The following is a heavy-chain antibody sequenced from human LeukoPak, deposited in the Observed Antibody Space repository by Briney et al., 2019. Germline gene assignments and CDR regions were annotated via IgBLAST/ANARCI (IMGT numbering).Heavy chain of an antibody. V-gene: IGHV3-30*04. Sequence: GGSLRLSCAASGFTFSTYAIHWFRQAPGTGLEWVALISYDRSNKYYADSVKGRFTISRDNAKNSLYLQMNSLRAEDTAVYYCASAHCSGGSCYSDYWGQGTLVTVSS. J-gene: IGHJ4*02. D-gene: IGHD2-15*01. CDR2: ISYDRSNK. CDR1: GFTFSTYA. CDR3: ASAHCSGGSCYSDY.